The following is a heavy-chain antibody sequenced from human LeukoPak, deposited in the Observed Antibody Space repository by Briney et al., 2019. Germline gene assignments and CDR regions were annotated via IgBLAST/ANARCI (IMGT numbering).Heavy chain of an antibody. J-gene: IGHJ3*01. V-gene: IGHV1-2*02. CDR2: INPDRGDT. CDR3: AGTDRPSGDFNAFSG. Sequence: ASVKVSCKTSGYAFTDYYLHSVRQAPGQGLEWVGWINPDRGDTNYAQRFKGRVTITSDTSINTVYMDLSSLTSDDTALFYCAGTDRPSGDFNAFSGWGQPRLVTVYS. D-gene: IGHD2-21*01. CDR1: GYAFTDYY.